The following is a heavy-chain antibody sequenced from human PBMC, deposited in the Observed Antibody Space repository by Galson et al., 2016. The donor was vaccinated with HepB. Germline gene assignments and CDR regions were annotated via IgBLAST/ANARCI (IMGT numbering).Heavy chain of an antibody. Sequence: SLRLSCAASGFSFSGYGIHWVRQAPGKGLEWVAVISYDGYKTYYADSVKGRFSISRDNYKNSVSLQINSLRTEGTAVYYCAKADTGYIWDPIDMWGQGTRVTVSS. D-gene: IGHD5-12*01. CDR2: ISYDGYKT. CDR1: GFSFSGYG. V-gene: IGHV3-30*18. J-gene: IGHJ3*02. CDR3: AKADTGYIWDPIDM.